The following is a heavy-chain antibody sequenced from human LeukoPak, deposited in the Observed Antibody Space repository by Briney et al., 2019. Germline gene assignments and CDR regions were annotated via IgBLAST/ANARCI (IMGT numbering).Heavy chain of an antibody. Sequence: SETLSLTCTVSGGSISSYYWSWIRQPPGKGLEWIGYIYYSGSTNYNPSLKSRVTISVDTSKNQFSLKLSSVTAADTAVYYCARDWYCSGGGCFGYNWFDPWGKGTLVTVSS. D-gene: IGHD2-15*01. J-gene: IGHJ5*02. V-gene: IGHV4-59*01. CDR1: GGSISSYY. CDR2: IYYSGST. CDR3: ARDWYCSGGGCFGYNWFDP.